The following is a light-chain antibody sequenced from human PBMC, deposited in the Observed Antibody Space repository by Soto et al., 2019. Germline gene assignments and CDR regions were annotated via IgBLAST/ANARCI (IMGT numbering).Light chain of an antibody. V-gene: IGKV3-20*01. CDR3: QHFGSSLYT. Sequence: EIVLTQSPGTLSLSPGERATLSCRASQSVSSSYLAWYQQKPGQAPRLLIYGASSRATGIPDSFSGRGSGPDFTLTISSLEPDDFEVFYCQHFGSSLYTFGQGTKLEIK. CDR2: GAS. CDR1: QSVSSSY. J-gene: IGKJ2*01.